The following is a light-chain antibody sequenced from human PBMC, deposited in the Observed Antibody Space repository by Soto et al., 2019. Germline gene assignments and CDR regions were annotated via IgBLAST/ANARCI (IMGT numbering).Light chain of an antibody. CDR1: QSVSNNY. V-gene: IGKV3-20*01. CDR2: GAS. J-gene: IGKJ1*01. Sequence: IGLSQSPSTLSLSTGERATLSCRASQSVSNNYLAWYQQKPGQAPRLLIYGASNRATGIPDRFSGSGSGTDFTLTISRLEPEDFAVYYCQQYGSSGTFGQGTKVAIK. CDR3: QQYGSSGT.